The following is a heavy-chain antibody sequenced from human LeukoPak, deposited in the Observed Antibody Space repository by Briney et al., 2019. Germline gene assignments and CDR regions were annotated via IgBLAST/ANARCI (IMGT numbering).Heavy chain of an antibody. CDR2: INHSGST. CDR3: ARGGGY. Sequence: SETLSLTCAVYGGSFSGYYWSWIRQPPGKGLEWIGEINHSGSTNYNPSLKSRVTISVDTSKNQFSLKLSSVTAADTAVYYCARGGGYWGQGTLVTVSS. J-gene: IGHJ4*02. CDR1: GGSFSGYY. D-gene: IGHD2-15*01. V-gene: IGHV4-34*01.